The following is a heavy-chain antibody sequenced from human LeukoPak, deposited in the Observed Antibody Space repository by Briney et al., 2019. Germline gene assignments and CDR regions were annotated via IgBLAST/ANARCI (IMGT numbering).Heavy chain of an antibody. Sequence: SETLSLTCTVSGGSISSYYWSWIRQPPGKGLEWIGYIYYSGGINYNPSLKSRVTISVDTSKNQFSLKLSSVTAADTVVYYCARVPRSWLAFDIWGQGTMVTVSS. CDR3: ARVPRSWLAFDI. CDR2: IYYSGGI. D-gene: IGHD6-13*01. CDR1: GGSISSYY. V-gene: IGHV4-59*01. J-gene: IGHJ3*02.